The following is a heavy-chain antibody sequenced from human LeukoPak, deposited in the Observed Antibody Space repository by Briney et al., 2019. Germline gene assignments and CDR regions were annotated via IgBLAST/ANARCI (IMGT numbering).Heavy chain of an antibody. Sequence: PGGSLRLSCAASGFTFSSYEMNWVRQAPGKGLEWVSSISSNSSYIYYADSVKGRFTISRDNAKNSLYLQMNSLRAEDTAVYYCSRGGSFSRFDYWGQGTLVTVSS. V-gene: IGHV3-21*01. CDR2: ISSNSSYI. J-gene: IGHJ4*02. CDR1: GFTFSSYE. D-gene: IGHD2-15*01. CDR3: SRGGSFSRFDY.